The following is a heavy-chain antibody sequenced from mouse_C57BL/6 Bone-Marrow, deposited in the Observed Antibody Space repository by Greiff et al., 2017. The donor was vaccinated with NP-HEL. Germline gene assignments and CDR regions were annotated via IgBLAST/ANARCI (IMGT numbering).Heavy chain of an antibody. CDR3: ARPLFAY. CDR2: IDPSDSYT. CDR1: GYTFTSYW. V-gene: IGHV1-50*01. Sequence: QVQLKQSGAELVKPGASVKLSCKASGYTFTSYWMQWVKQRPGQGLAWIGEIDPSDSYTNYNQKFKGKATLTVDTSSSTAYMQLSSLTSEDSAVYYCARPLFAYWGQGTLVTVSA. J-gene: IGHJ3*01.